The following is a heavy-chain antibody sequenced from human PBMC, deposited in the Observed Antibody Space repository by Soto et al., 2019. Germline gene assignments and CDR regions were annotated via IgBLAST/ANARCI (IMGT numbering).Heavy chain of an antibody. CDR1: GYTFTSYY. J-gene: IGHJ4*02. CDR3: ARDLTAADY. Sequence: QVQLMQSGAEVKKPGASVTISCKASGYTFTSYYIHWVRQAPRQGLEWMAIINPSGGSTNYAQKFQGKVTGTKDTATSKVNMEPSSLGSEDTAVYFRARDLTAADYRGQGTLVTVPS. V-gene: IGHV1-46*01. CDR2: INPSGGST. D-gene: IGHD6-13*01.